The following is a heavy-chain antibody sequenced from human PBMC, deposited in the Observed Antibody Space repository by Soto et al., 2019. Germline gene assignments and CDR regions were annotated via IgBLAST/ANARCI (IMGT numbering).Heavy chain of an antibody. CDR2: IYHSGST. Sequence: PSETLSLTCAVSGGSISSSNWWSWVRQPPGKGLEWIGEIYHSGSTNYNPSLKSRGTISEDKSKNQFSLKLSSVTAADTAVYYCARARGADYGDYPHYSYYYGMDVWGQGTTVTVSS. J-gene: IGHJ6*02. CDR1: GGSISSSNW. D-gene: IGHD4-17*01. CDR3: ARARGADYGDYPHYSYYYGMDV. V-gene: IGHV4-4*02.